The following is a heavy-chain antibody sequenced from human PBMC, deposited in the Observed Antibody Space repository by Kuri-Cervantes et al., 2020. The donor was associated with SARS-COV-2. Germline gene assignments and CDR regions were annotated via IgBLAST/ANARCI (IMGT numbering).Heavy chain of an antibody. CDR1: GFTFTPYA. Sequence: GGSLRLSCSASGFTFTPYAMHWVRQAPGKGLEYVSAINSYATIIYYADSVKGRFTISRDNSRNTLYLEMRNLRPDDRAVYFCVRGGTSTEDYYYYYGMDVWGQGTTVTVSS. CDR2: INSYATII. D-gene: IGHD1-1*01. CDR3: VRGGTSTEDYYYYYGMDV. V-gene: IGHV3-64D*08. J-gene: IGHJ6*02.